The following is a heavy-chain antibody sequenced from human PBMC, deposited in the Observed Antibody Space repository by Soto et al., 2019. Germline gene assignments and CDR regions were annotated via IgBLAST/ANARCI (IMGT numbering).Heavy chain of an antibody. CDR1: GFMFNNYW. J-gene: IGHJ4*02. V-gene: IGHV3-7*01. Sequence: EVQLVESGGGLVQPGGSLRLSCEVSGFMFNNYWMSWVRQAPGKGLEWVANIQDAGSETYYVASVKGRFTISRDTAKDSLYLQLTSLRAADTAVYYCASGGQSSLAGQYDFDYWGQGILVTVSS. D-gene: IGHD6-13*01. CDR2: IQDAGSET. CDR3: ASGGQSSLAGQYDFDY.